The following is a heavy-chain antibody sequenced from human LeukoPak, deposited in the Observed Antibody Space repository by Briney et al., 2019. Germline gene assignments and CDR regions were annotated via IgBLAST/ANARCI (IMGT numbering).Heavy chain of an antibody. V-gene: IGHV3-48*01. CDR3: AKSVSDHYCSSTSCFYMDV. D-gene: IGHD2-2*01. J-gene: IGHJ6*03. CDR1: GFTFSSYS. CDR2: ISTSSSTI. Sequence: PGGSLRLSCAASGFTFSSYSMNWVRQAPGKGLEWISYISTSSSTIYYADSVKGRFTISRDNAKNSLYLQMNSLRAEDTAVYYCAKSVSDHYCSSTSCFYMDVWGKGTTVTVSS.